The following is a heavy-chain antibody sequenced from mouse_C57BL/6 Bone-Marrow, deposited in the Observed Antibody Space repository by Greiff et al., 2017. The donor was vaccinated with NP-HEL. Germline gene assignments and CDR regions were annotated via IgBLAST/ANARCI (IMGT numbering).Heavy chain of an antibody. CDR2: IDPETGGT. Sequence: VHLVESGAELVRPGASVTLSCKASGYTFTDYEMHWVKQTPVHGLEWIGAIDPETGGTAYNQKFKGKAILTADKSSSTAYMELRSLTSEDSAVYYCTRLYFDYWGQGTTLTVSS. J-gene: IGHJ2*01. CDR3: TRLYFDY. V-gene: IGHV1-15*01. CDR1: GYTFTDYE.